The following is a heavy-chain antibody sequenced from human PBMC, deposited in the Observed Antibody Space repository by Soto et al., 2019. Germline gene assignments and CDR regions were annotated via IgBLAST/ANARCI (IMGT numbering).Heavy chain of an antibody. J-gene: IGHJ4*02. CDR3: ARKDSLPGLDH. CDR2: INTEGSST. D-gene: IGHD3-16*01. V-gene: IGHV3-74*01. CDR1: GFTFTSYW. Sequence: EVQLVESGGDLVQPGGSLRLSCAASGFTFTSYWMHWVRQAPGMGLVWVARINTEGSSTSYADAVKGRFTISRDNAGNTLYLEMNSLRAEDTAVYYCARKDSLPGLDHWGQGTLVSVSS.